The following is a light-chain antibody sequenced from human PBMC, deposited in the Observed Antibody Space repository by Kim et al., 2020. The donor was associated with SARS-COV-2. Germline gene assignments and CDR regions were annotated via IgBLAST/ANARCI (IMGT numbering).Light chain of an antibody. J-gene: IGLJ3*02. CDR1: RSDVGGYNY. CDR2: EVS. Sequence: GQGITISCTGPRSDVGGYNYVSWYQQHPGKAPKVMIYEVSNRPSGVSNRCSGAKSGNTASLTISGLQAEDEADYYCSSYTSSSIWVFGGGTQLTVL. V-gene: IGLV2-14*01. CDR3: SSYTSSSIWV.